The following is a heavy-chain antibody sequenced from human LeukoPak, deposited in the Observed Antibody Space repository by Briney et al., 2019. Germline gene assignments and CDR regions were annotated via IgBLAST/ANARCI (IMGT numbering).Heavy chain of an antibody. J-gene: IGHJ3*02. V-gene: IGHV4-4*02. CDR2: IYHSGST. Sequence: PSETLSLTCAVSGGFISSSNWWSWVRQPPGKGLEWIGEIYHSGSTNYNPSLKSRVTISVDKSKNQFSLKLSSVTAADTAVYYCVVRYFDWLSNDAFDIWGQGTMVTVSS. D-gene: IGHD3-9*01. CDR1: GGFISSSNW. CDR3: VVRYFDWLSNDAFDI.